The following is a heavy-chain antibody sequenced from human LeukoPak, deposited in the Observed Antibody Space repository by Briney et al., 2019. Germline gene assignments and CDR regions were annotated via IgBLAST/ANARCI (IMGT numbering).Heavy chain of an antibody. Sequence: ASVKVSCKASGYTFTNYGISWVRQAPGQGLEWMGWISAYNGHTKYAQKVQGRVTMTRDTSTSTAYMELRSLRSDDTAVYYCARSPDILSGENFDYWGRGTLVTVSS. CDR1: GYTFTNYG. V-gene: IGHV1-18*01. D-gene: IGHD3-9*01. CDR2: ISAYNGHT. CDR3: ARSPDILSGENFDY. J-gene: IGHJ4*02.